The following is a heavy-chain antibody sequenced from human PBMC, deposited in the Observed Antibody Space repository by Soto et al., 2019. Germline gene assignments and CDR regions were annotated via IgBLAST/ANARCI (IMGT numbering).Heavy chain of an antibody. D-gene: IGHD6-6*01. CDR1: GGSFSGYY. J-gene: IGHJ6*02. CDR3: ASRDSSFWAFYYYGMDV. CDR2: INHSGST. Sequence: QVQLQQWGAGLLKPSETLSLTCAVYGGSFSGYYWSWIRQPPGKGLEWIGEINHSGSTNYNPSLKSRVTLSVDTSKDQFSRKLSAVTAADTAVYSCASRDSSFWAFYYYGMDVWGQGTTVTVSS. V-gene: IGHV4-34*01.